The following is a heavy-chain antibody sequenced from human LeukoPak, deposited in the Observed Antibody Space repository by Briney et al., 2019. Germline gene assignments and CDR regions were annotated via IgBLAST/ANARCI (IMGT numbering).Heavy chain of an antibody. CDR1: GNSFSSHY. J-gene: IGHJ3*02. CDR3: ARDLVTVTKGFDI. V-gene: IGHV4-59*11. D-gene: IGHD4-17*01. CDR2: ISYIGST. Sequence: SETLSLTCTVSGNSFSSHYWSWIRQPPGKGLEWIGYISYIGSTNYNPSLKSRVTISIDTSKNQFSLKLSSVTAADTAVYYCARDLVTVTKGFDIWGQGTMVSVSS.